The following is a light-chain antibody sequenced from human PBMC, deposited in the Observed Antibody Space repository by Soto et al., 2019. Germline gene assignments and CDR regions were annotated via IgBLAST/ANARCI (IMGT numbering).Light chain of an antibody. CDR3: QQFGGSPPAFT. CDR2: GAS. Sequence: ESMLTQSPGTLSLSPGERATISCRASQSVNSMYLNWYQQKPGQAPRLLIYGASIRAVGIPDRFSGSGSGTDFTLTISRVAPEDFAVYYCQQFGGSPPAFTFGQGTKLEI. CDR1: QSVNSMY. J-gene: IGKJ2*01. V-gene: IGKV3-20*01.